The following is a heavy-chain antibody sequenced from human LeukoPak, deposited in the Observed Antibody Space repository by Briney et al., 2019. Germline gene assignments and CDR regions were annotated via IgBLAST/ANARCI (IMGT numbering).Heavy chain of an antibody. CDR2: INPNSGGT. CDR3: ARVGCSGGSCYSDIWFDP. Sequence: ASVKVSCKASGYTFTGYYMHWVRQAPGQGLEWMGWINPNSGGTNYAQKFQGWVTMTRDTSISTAYMEQSRLRSDDTAVYYCARVGCSGGSCYSDIWFDPWGQGTLVTVSS. D-gene: IGHD2-15*01. V-gene: IGHV1-2*04. CDR1: GYTFTGYY. J-gene: IGHJ5*02.